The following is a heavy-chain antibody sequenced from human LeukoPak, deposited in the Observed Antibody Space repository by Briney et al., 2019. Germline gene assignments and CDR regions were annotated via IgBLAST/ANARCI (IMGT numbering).Heavy chain of an antibody. V-gene: IGHV4-4*09. Sequence: PSETLSLTCTVSGDSISRCYWSWIRQPPGKGLEWIGYIYNSGNTNYNPSLKSRVTMSGDTSKNQFSLRLTSVTAADTAVYYCASKRYYYYYMDVWGKGTTVTVSS. J-gene: IGHJ6*03. CDR1: GDSISRCY. CDR2: IYNSGNT. CDR3: ASKRYYYYYMDV.